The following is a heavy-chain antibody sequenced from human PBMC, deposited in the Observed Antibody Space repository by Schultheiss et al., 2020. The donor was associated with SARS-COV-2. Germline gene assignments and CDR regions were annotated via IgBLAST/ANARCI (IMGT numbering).Heavy chain of an antibody. J-gene: IGHJ4*02. CDR2: IYTSGST. CDR3: ARAPYSSGWYRFDY. D-gene: IGHD6-19*01. CDR1: GGSISSYY. Sequence: SETLSLTCTVSGGSISSYYWSWIRQPAGKGLEWIGRIYTSGSTNHNPSLKSRVTMSVDTSKNQFSLKLSSVTAADTAVYYCARAPYSSGWYRFDYWGQGTLVTVSS. V-gene: IGHV4-4*07.